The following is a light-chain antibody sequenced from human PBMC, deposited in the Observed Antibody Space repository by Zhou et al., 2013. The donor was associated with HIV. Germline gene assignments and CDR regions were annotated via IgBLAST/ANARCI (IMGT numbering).Light chain of an antibody. CDR2: AAS. V-gene: IGKV1-39*01. Sequence: DIQMTQSPSSLSASVGDRVTITCRASQSISSHLNWYQQKPGKAPKLLIYAASSLQRGVPSRFSGSGSGTDFTLTISSLQSEDCATYYCQQTYTSPWTFGQGTKVEIK. CDR3: QQTYTSPWT. J-gene: IGKJ1*01. CDR1: QSISSH.